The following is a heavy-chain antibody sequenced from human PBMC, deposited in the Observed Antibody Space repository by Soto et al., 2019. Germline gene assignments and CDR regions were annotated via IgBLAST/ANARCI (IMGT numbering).Heavy chain of an antibody. J-gene: IGHJ4*02. CDR3: ARANRY. V-gene: IGHV4-38-2*01. CDR1: GYSISSGYY. CDR2: IYHSGST. Sequence: SETLSLTCAVSGYSISSGYYWGWIRQHPGKGLEWIGSIYHSGSTYYNPSLKSRVTISVDTSKNQFSLKLSSVTAADTAVYYCARANRYWGPGTLVTVSS.